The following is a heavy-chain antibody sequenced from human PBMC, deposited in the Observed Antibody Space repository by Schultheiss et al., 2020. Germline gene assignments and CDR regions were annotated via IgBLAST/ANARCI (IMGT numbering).Heavy chain of an antibody. J-gene: IGHJ6*03. D-gene: IGHD2-2*01. CDR1: GFTFSSYA. V-gene: IGHV3-23*01. CDR3: AKSPLWVYCSSTSCPPGDYYYYMDV. CDR2: ISGSGGST. Sequence: GESLKISCAASGFTFSSYAMSWVRQAPGKGLEWVSAISGSGGSTYYADSVKGRFTISRDNSKNTLYLQMNSLRAEDTAVYYCAKSPLWVYCSSTSCPPGDYYYYMDVWGKGTTVTVSS.